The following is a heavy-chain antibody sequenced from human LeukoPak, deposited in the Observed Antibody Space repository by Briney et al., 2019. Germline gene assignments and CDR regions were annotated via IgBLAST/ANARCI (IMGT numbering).Heavy chain of an antibody. V-gene: IGHV3-7*04. CDR1: GFTFSTYW. CDR3: ARGDDFSGDY. J-gene: IGHJ4*02. Sequence: GGSLRLSRTASGFTFSTYWMSWVRQAPGEGLEWVANIHPEGNEKYHVDSVKGRFTISRDSAKNSLYLQMNSLRVEDTAVYYCARGDDFSGDYWGQGTLVTVSS. CDR2: IHPEGNEK. D-gene: IGHD2-21*02.